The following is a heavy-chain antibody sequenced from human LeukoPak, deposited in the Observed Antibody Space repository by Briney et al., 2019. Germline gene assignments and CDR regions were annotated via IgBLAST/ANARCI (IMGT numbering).Heavy chain of an antibody. J-gene: IGHJ4*02. CDR1: GGSISGGGYY. D-gene: IGHD6-6*01. V-gene: IGHV4-31*03. Sequence: PSETLSLTCTVSGGSISGGGYYWSWIRQHPGKGLEWIGYIYYSGSTYYNPSLKSRFTISVDTSKNQFSLKLSSVPAAAPAVYSCARIARTAPRPRLNYFDYWGQGTLVTVSS. CDR2: IYYSGST. CDR3: ARIARTAPRPRLNYFDY.